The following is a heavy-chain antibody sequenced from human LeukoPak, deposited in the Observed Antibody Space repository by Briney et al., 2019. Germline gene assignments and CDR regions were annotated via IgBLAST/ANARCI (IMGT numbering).Heavy chain of an antibody. D-gene: IGHD2-15*01. CDR1: GFTFSSYA. Sequence: GGSLRLSCAPSGFTFSSYAMSWVRQAPGKGLEWVSGISGSGGSTYYADSVKGRFTISRDNSKNTLYLQMNSLRAEDTAVYYCAKLPIVVVVAATWWFDPWGQGTLVTVSS. J-gene: IGHJ5*02. CDR2: ISGSGGST. V-gene: IGHV3-23*01. CDR3: AKLPIVVVVAATWWFDP.